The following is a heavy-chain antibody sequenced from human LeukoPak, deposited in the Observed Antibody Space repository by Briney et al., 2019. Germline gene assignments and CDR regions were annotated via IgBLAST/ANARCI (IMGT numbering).Heavy chain of an antibody. CDR3: AKDPGYCSGGSCFYYFDY. Sequence: GGSLRLSCAASGFTFSSYSMNWVRQAPGKGLEWVSSISSSSSYIYYADSVKGRFTISRDNAKNSLYLQMNSLRAEDTAVYYCAKDPGYCSGGSCFYYFDYWGQGTLVTVSS. CDR1: GFTFSSYS. CDR2: ISSSSSYI. J-gene: IGHJ4*02. V-gene: IGHV3-21*04. D-gene: IGHD2-15*01.